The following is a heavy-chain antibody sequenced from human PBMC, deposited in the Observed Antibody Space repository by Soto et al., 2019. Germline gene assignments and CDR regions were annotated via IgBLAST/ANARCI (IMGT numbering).Heavy chain of an antibody. V-gene: IGHV1-69*06. CDR3: ARVAITGTKRYYYGMDV. Sequence: ASVKVSCKASGGTFSSYAISWVRQAPGQGLEWMGGIIPIFGTANYAQKFQGRVTITADKSTSTAYMELSSLRSEDTAVYYCARVAITGTKRYYYGMDVWGQGTTVTVSS. D-gene: IGHD1-7*01. J-gene: IGHJ6*02. CDR1: GGTFSSYA. CDR2: IIPIFGTA.